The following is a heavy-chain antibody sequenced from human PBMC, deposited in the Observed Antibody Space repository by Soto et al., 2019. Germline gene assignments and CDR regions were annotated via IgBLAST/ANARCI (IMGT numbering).Heavy chain of an antibody. CDR1: GYTFTSYD. Sequence: QVQLVQSGAEVKKPGASVTVSCKASGYTFTSYDINWVRKATGQGLEWMGWMNPNSGNTGYAQKFQGRVTMTRNTSQSTAYKELSSLRSEGTAVYYYAGEKAYGMDVWGQATRVTVSS. CDR3: AGEKAYGMDV. V-gene: IGHV1-8*01. CDR2: MNPNSGNT. J-gene: IGHJ6*02.